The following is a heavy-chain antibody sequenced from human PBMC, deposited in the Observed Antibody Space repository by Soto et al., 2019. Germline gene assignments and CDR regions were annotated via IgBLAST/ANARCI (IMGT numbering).Heavy chain of an antibody. CDR3: AASSSWAHNWFDP. Sequence: SETLSLTCSVSGGSISSYYWSWIRQPPGKGLEWIGYIYYSGSTNYNPSLKSRVTISVDTSKNQFSLKLSSVTAADTAVYYCAASSSWAHNWFDPWGQGTLVTVSS. CDR1: GGSISSYY. J-gene: IGHJ5*02. D-gene: IGHD6-13*01. CDR2: IYYSGST. V-gene: IGHV4-59*12.